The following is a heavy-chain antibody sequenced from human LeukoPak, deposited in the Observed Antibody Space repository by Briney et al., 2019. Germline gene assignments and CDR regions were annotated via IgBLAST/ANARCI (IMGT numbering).Heavy chain of an antibody. D-gene: IGHD6-19*01. CDR1: GGSISSSSYY. CDR3: AVRSGWYFREYFQH. J-gene: IGHJ1*01. Sequence: SETLSLTCTVSGGSISSSSYYWGWIRQPPGKGLEWIGSIYYSGSTYYNPSLKSRVTISVDTSKNQFSLKLSSVTAADTAVYCCAVRSGWYFREYFQHWGQGTLVTVSS. CDR2: IYYSGST. V-gene: IGHV4-39*01.